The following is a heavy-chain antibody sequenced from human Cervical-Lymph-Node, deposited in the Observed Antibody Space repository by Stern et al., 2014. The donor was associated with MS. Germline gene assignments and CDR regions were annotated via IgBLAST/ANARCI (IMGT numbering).Heavy chain of an antibody. Sequence: QVQLQESGPGLVKPSETLSLTCTVSGVSISSYYWNCIRQSPGKGLEWIGYVYRTGNTKYNPSLMSRVTMSVDTSNNQLSLKLTSVTAADTAVYYCAKWDDSLHGFDIGGRGTVVTVSS. D-gene: IGHD1-26*01. CDR1: GVSISSYY. CDR2: VYRTGNT. V-gene: IGHV4-59*01. CDR3: AKWDDSLHGFDI. J-gene: IGHJ3*02.